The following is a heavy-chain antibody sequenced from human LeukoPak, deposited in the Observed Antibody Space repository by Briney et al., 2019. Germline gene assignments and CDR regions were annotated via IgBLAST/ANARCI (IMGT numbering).Heavy chain of an antibody. Sequence: SQTLSLTRAISGDSVSNNNAAWNWIRQSPSRGLEWLGRTCYRSKWYTDYPLSVKSRITINPDTSKNHFSLQLNSVTPEDTAVYYCARGGYYSDYYFDSWGQGTLVTVSS. CDR3: ARGGYYSDYYFDS. J-gene: IGHJ4*02. CDR1: GDSVSNNNAA. CDR2: TCYRSKWYT. D-gene: IGHD4-11*01. V-gene: IGHV6-1*01.